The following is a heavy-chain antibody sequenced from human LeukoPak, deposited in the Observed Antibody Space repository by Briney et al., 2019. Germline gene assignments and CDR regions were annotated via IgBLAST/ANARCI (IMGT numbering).Heavy chain of an antibody. Sequence: ASVKVSCKASGYPFRSYVIHWLRQAPGQNLEWIGWINPANGNTKYSRNFQGRVTITRDTSASVVYMELSSLTYEDTAVYFCARDGYDADGYLDYWGQGALVPVSS. CDR2: INPANGNT. CDR1: GYPFRSYV. CDR3: ARDGYDADGYLDY. V-gene: IGHV1-3*01. J-gene: IGHJ4*02. D-gene: IGHD5-18*01.